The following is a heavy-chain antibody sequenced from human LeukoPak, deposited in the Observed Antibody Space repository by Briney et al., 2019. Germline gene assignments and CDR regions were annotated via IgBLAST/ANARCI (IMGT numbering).Heavy chain of an antibody. Sequence: GESLKISCKGSGYRFTSYWITWVRQMPGKGLEWMGRIDPSDSYTNYSPCFQGHVTISVDKSSSTAYLQWSSLKASDTAMYYCARHSGGYDLDYWGQGTLFTVSA. V-gene: IGHV5-10-1*01. J-gene: IGHJ4*02. CDR1: GYRFTSYW. CDR2: IDPSDSYT. CDR3: ARHSGGYDLDY. D-gene: IGHD5-12*01.